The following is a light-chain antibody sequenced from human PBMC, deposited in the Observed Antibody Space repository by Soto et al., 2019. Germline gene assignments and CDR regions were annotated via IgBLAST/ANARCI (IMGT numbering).Light chain of an antibody. CDR1: QSISNW. Sequence: DIQMTQSPSTLPSSVRERFTITSRASQSISNWLAWYQQKPGKAPKLLIYAASSLQSGVPSRFSGSGSGTDFTLTISSLQPEDFATYYCQQSYSTPRTFGQGTKVDIK. CDR2: AAS. J-gene: IGKJ1*01. CDR3: QQSYSTPRT. V-gene: IGKV1-39*01.